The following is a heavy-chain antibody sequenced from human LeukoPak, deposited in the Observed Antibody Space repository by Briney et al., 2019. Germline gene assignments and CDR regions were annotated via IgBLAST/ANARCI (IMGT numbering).Heavy chain of an antibody. J-gene: IGHJ4*02. Sequence: SVKVSCKASGGTFCSYAISWVRQAPGQGLEWMGGIIPIFGTANYAQKFQGRVTITADESTSTAYMELSSLRSEDTAVYYCATHYTAMAPFDYWGQGTLVTVSS. V-gene: IGHV1-69*01. CDR2: IIPIFGTA. CDR1: GGTFCSYA. CDR3: ATHYTAMAPFDY. D-gene: IGHD5-18*01.